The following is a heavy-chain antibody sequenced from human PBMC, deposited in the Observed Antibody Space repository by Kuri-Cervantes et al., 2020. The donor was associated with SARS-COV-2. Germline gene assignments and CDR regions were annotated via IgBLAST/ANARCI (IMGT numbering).Heavy chain of an antibody. V-gene: IGHV3-30*03. CDR1: GFTLSSYG. CDR2: ISYDGSNK. Sequence: GGSLRLSCAASGFTLSSYGMHWVRQAPGKGLEWVAVISYDGSNKYYADSVKGRFTISRDNSKNTLYLQMNSLRAEDTAVYYCARDRPYALGYCSGGSCYEMWSDPWGQGTLVTVSS. D-gene: IGHD2-15*01. J-gene: IGHJ5*02. CDR3: ARDRPYALGYCSGGSCYEMWSDP.